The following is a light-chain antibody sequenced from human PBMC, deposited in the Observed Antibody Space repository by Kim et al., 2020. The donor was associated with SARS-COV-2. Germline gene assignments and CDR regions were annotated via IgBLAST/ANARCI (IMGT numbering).Light chain of an antibody. J-gene: IGLJ1*01. CDR3: GADHGSGSFYV. CDR1: SGYSNYK. Sequence: PVLTQPPSASASLGASVTLTCTLSSGYSNYKVDWYQQRPGKGPRFVMRVGTGGIVGSKGDGIPDRFSVLGSGLNRYLTIKNIQEEDESDYHCGADHGSGSFYVFGTGTKVTVL. CDR2: VGTGGIVG. V-gene: IGLV9-49*01.